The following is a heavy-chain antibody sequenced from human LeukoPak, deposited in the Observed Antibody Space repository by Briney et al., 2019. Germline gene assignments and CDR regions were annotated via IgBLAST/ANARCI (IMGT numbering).Heavy chain of an antibody. CDR3: AKNYNYYGSGTYFAYFDS. J-gene: IGHJ4*02. CDR2: ISGSGGST. D-gene: IGHD3-10*01. CDR1: GFTFSSYA. Sequence: GGSLRLSCVASGFTFSSYAMSWVRQAPGKGLEWVSAISGSGGSTYYADSVKGRFTISRDNSKNTLYLQMNSLRAEDTAVYYCAKNYNYYGSGTYFAYFDSWGQGTLVSVSS. V-gene: IGHV3-23*01.